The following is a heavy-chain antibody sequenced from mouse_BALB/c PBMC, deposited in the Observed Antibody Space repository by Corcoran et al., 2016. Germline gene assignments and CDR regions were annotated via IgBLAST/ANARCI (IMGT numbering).Heavy chain of an antibody. CDR1: GYTFTDYN. CDR3: AREENYGYGAY. CDR2: INPNNGGT. Sequence: EVVLQQSGPELVKPGASVKIPCKASGYTFTDYNMDWVKQSHGKSLEWIGDINPNNGGTIYNQKFKGKATLTVDKSSSTAYMELRSLTSEDTAVYYCAREENYGYGAYWGQGTLVTVSA. J-gene: IGHJ3*01. V-gene: IGHV1-18*01. D-gene: IGHD1-2*01.